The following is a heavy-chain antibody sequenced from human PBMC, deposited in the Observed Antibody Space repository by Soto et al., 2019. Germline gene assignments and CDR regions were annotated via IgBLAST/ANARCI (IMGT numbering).Heavy chain of an antibody. D-gene: IGHD2-8*01. CDR1: GCSISSGGYS. J-gene: IGHJ4*02. Sequence: TLSLTCAVSGCSISSGGYSWSWIRQPPGKGLEWIGYIYHSGSTYYNPSLKSRVTISVDRSKNQFSLKLSSVTAADTAVYYCARELKANENYFDYWGQGTLVTVSS. CDR3: ARELKANENYFDY. V-gene: IGHV4-30-2*01. CDR2: IYHSGST.